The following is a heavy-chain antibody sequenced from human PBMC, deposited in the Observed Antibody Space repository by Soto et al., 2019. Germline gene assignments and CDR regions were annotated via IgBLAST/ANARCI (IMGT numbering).Heavy chain of an antibody. CDR2: INSDGSST. CDR1: GFTFSSYW. J-gene: IGHJ5*02. V-gene: IGHV3-74*01. CDR3: AKDPDIVVVVAANQAWFDP. Sequence: PGGSLRLSCAASGFTFSSYWMHWVRQAPGKGLVWVSRINSDGSSTSYADSVKGRFTISRDNSKNTLYLQINSLRAEDTAVYYCAKDPDIVVVVAANQAWFDPWGQGTLVTVYS. D-gene: IGHD2-15*01.